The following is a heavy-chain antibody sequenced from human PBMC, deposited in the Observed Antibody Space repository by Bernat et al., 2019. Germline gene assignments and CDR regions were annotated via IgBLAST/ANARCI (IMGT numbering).Heavy chain of an antibody. V-gene: IGHV4-39*01. J-gene: IGHJ5*02. CDR3: ARHLEAMGTPNWFDP. D-gene: IGHD7-27*01. Sequence: QLQLQESGPGLVKPSETLSLTCTVSGGSISSRSYYWGWIRQPPGKGLEWIGRIYYSGSTYYNPYLKSRVTISVDTSKNQFSLKLSSVTAADTAVYYCARHLEAMGTPNWFDPWGQGTLVTVSS. CDR2: IYYSGST. CDR1: GGSISSRSYY.